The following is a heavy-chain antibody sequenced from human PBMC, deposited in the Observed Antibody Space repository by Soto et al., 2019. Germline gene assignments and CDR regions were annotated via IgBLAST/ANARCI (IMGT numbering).Heavy chain of an antibody. V-gene: IGHV3-49*03. D-gene: IGHD6-13*01. CDR2: IRSKPFGGTT. CDR1: GFTFGNFA. Sequence: EVQLVESGGGLVQPGRSLRLSCFGSGFTFGNFAMSWFRQAPGKGLEWVTFIRSKPFGGTTQYAASVQGRFTISRDDSKSIAYLEMHSLKTDDTAVYYCSRLKEYHWYADLYFWGQGTLVTVSS. J-gene: IGHJ4*02. CDR3: SRLKEYHWYADLYF.